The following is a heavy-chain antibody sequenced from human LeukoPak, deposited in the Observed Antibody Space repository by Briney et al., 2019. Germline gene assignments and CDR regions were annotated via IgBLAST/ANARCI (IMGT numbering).Heavy chain of an antibody. CDR1: GFTFRSYW. Sequence: GGSLRLSCAASGFTFRSYWMSWVRQAPGKGLEWVANIKQDGSEKYYVDSVKGRFTISRDNAKNSLYLHMNSLRAEDTAVYYCARGVGLDSYGVDYWGQGTLVTVSS. V-gene: IGHV3-7*01. D-gene: IGHD5-18*01. CDR2: IKQDGSEK. J-gene: IGHJ4*02. CDR3: ARGVGLDSYGVDY.